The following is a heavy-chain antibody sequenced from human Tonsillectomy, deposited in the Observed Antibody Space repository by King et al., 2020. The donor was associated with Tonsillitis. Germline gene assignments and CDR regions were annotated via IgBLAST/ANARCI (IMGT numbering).Heavy chain of an antibody. D-gene: IGHD6-13*01. V-gene: IGHV2-70*01. CDR2: IDWYDDK. J-gene: IGHJ4*02. CDR3: ARISYSSSWYFDY. Sequence: QLTLKESGPALVKPTQTLTLTCTFSGFSLSTSGMCVSWIRQPPGKALEWLALIDWYDDKYYSTSLKTRLTISKDNSKNQVVLPMTNMDPVDTATYYCARISYSSSWYFDYWGQGTLVTVSS. CDR1: GFSLSTSGMC.